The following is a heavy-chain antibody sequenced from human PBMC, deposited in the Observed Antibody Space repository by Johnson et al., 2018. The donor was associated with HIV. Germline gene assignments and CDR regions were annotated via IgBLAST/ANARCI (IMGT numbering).Heavy chain of an antibody. J-gene: IGHJ3*02. V-gene: IGHV3-30*02. CDR2: IRYDGSNK. CDR3: AKDNPPSTCCSSTSCHDAFDI. D-gene: IGHD2-2*01. Sequence: QLVESGGGVVQPGGSLRLSCAASGFTFSSYGMHWVRQAPGKGLEWVAFIRYDGSNKYYADSVKGRFTISRDNSKNTLYLQMNSLRTEDTALYYCAKDNPPSTCCSSTSCHDAFDIWGQGTMVTVSA. CDR1: GFTFSSYG.